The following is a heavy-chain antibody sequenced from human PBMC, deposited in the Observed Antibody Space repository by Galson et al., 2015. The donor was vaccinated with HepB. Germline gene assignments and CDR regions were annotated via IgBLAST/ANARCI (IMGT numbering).Heavy chain of an antibody. V-gene: IGHV3-33*01. J-gene: IGHJ5*02. CDR3: ARDAYSKYGVGWFDP. D-gene: IGHD4-11*01. CDR2: IWFDGSEK. CDR1: GFTFTSYA. Sequence: SLRLSCAASGFTFTSYAMHWVRQAPGKGPEWVALIWFDGSEKYYADSVKGRFTISRDNSQDTVYLQMNSLRAEDTAIYYCARDAYSKYGVGWFDPWGQGTLVTVSS.